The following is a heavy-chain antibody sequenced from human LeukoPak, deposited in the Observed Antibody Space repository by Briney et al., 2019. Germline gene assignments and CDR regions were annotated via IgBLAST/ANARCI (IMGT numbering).Heavy chain of an antibody. CDR3: AKDGGSSPYFDY. Sequence: GGSLRLSCAASGFTFSSYAMSWVRQAPGKGLEWVAVISYDGSNKYYADSVKGRFTISRDNSKNTLYLQMNSLRAEDTAVYYCAKDGGSSPYFDYWGQGTLVTVSS. V-gene: IGHV3-30*18. J-gene: IGHJ4*02. D-gene: IGHD6-13*01. CDR2: ISYDGSNK. CDR1: GFTFSSYA.